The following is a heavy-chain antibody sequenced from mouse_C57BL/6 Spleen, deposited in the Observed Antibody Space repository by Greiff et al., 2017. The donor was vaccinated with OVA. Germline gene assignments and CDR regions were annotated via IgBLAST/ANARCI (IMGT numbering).Heavy chain of an antibody. CDR2: ILPRGGYT. D-gene: IGHD1-1*01. J-gene: IGHJ2*01. CDR1: GYTFPSYW. Sequence: QVQLQQSGAELAKPGASVKLSCKASGYTFPSYWMHWVKPRPGQGLEWIGYILPRGGYTKYPQKFKDQATLTADKSSSTAYMQLSSLTYEDSAVYYCARAGLDYGSSDWYYLDYWGQGTTLTVAS. CDR3: ARAGLDYGSSDWYYLDY. V-gene: IGHV1-7*01.